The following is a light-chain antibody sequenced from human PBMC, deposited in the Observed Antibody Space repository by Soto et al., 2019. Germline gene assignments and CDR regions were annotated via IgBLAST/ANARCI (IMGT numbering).Light chain of an antibody. CDR2: DAS. CDR3: VQYDNLPPWT. Sequence: DIQMTQSPSSLSASVGDRVTITCQASQDISNYLNWYQKKPGKAPKLLIYDASNLETGVPSRFSGSESETDFTFTMSRLQCQDIATYYCVQYDNLPPWTFGQGTKVEIK. V-gene: IGKV1-33*01. CDR1: QDISNY. J-gene: IGKJ1*01.